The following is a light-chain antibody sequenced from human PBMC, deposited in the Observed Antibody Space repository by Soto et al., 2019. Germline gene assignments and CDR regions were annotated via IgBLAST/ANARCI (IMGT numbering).Light chain of an antibody. Sequence: QPASVSGSPGQSITISCTGTRSDIGGYNYVSWYQHHPGKAPKLMIYDVSSRPSGVSNRFSGSKSGNTASLTISGLQAEDEADYYCSSYTSSSTVFGGGTQLTVL. J-gene: IGLJ7*01. V-gene: IGLV2-14*03. CDR2: DVS. CDR3: SSYTSSSTV. CDR1: RSDIGGYNY.